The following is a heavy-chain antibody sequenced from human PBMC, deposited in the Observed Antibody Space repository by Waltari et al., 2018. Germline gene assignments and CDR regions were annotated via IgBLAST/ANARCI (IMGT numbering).Heavy chain of an antibody. V-gene: IGHV1-69-2*01. CDR1: GFDFGSIY. D-gene: IGHD3-10*01. J-gene: IGHJ4*02. CDR3: TVSEVGKYFEK. CDR2: VDPGEGRT. Sequence: VRLVQSGAEMRKLGTTLKISCQVSGFDFGSIYVHWVRQAPEKGLEWVGLVDPGEGRTLYAETFQGRVTIAADTSTNIVHMEVRGLRLEDAAVYYCTVSEVGKYFEKWGQGTLVTVSS.